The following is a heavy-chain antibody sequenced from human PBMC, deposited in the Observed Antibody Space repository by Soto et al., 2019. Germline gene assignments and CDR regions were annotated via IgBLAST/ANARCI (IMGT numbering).Heavy chain of an antibody. J-gene: IGHJ4*02. CDR2: IYGNGAGI. CDR3: AKDVISGDGFWLMGH. V-gene: IGHV3-23*01. D-gene: IGHD2-21*02. Sequence: GGSLRLSCAVSGFTFSDYAMTWGRQPPGQGLESGSGIYGNGAGIQYADSVRGRFTISRDNSKHTLYLQMNSLRAEVTAVYYCAKDVISGDGFWLMGHWGQGTLVTVSS. CDR1: GFTFSDYA.